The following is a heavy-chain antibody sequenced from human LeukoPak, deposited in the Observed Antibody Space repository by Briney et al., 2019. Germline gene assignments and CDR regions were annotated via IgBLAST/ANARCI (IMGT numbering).Heavy chain of an antibody. CDR2: IWSDGIKT. CDR3: ARDCDTNSRYSWFDP. Sequence: GRSLRLSCAASGFTFSSFGIHWVRQAPGKGLEWVAVIWSDGIKTYYGDSVKGRFTISRDTSRDTVYLQMNSLRAEDTAAYYCARDCDTNSRYSWFDPWGQGTLVTVSS. J-gene: IGHJ5*02. CDR1: GFTFSSFG. D-gene: IGHD6-13*01. V-gene: IGHV3-33*01.